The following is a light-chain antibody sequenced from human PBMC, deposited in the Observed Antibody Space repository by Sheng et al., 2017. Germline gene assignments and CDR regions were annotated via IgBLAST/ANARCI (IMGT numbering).Light chain of an antibody. Sequence: QSVLTQPPSVSAAPGQKVTMSCSGSSSNIGKNYVCWYQQFPGTAPKLLIYDDSKRPSGIPDRFSASKSGTSVTLAITGLQPGDEAEYYCGTWDSGLSAGVFGSGTKVTVL. CDR3: GTWDSGLSAGV. J-gene: IGLJ1*01. CDR1: SSNIGKNY. CDR2: DDS. V-gene: IGLV1-51*01.